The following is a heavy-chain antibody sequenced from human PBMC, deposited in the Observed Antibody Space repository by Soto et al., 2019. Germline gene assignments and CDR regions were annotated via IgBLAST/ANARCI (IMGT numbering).Heavy chain of an antibody. V-gene: IGHV3-30-3*01. CDR2: LSYDGSIK. J-gene: IGHJ4*02. D-gene: IGHD1-26*01. Sequence: QVQLVESGGGVVQPGRSLRLSCAASGFTFSSHSIQWVRQAPGKGLEWVAVLSYDGSIKYYADSVKGRFTISRDNSKNTAYLQMNSLRAQDTAVFYCAREWSTSRDLDYWGQGTLVIVSS. CDR3: AREWSTSRDLDY. CDR1: GFTFSSHS.